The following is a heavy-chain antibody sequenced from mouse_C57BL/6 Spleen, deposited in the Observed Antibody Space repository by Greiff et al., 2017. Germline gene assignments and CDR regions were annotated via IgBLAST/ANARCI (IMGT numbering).Heavy chain of an antibody. CDR3: ARQVVLYIPFFDY. CDR1: GYTFTNYW. D-gene: IGHD2-12*01. CDR2: IYPGGGYT. Sequence: VQLQQSGAELVRPGTSVKMSCKASGYTFTNYWIGWAKQRPGHGLEWIGDIYPGGGYTNYNEKFKGKATLTADKSSSTAYMQFSSLTSEDSAIYYCARQVVLYIPFFDYWGQGTTLTVSS. J-gene: IGHJ2*01. V-gene: IGHV1-63*01.